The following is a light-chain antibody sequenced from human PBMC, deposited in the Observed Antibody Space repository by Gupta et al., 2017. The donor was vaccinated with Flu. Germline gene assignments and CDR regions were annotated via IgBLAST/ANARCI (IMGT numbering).Light chain of an antibody. V-gene: IGLV1-47*01. CDR2: RNN. Sequence: QSVLTPPPSASGTPGQRVTISCSGSSSNIGSNYVYWYQQLPGTAPNLLIYRNNQRPSGVPARFSGSKSGTSAALAIRXLXSEEEAXYYCAAWDDSLSGPWVFGGGTKLTVL. CDR3: AAWDDSLSGPWV. J-gene: IGLJ3*02. CDR1: SSNIGSNY.